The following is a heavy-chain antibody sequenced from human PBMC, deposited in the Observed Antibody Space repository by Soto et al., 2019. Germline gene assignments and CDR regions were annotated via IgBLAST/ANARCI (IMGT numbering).Heavy chain of an antibody. V-gene: IGHV1-69*12. J-gene: IGHJ5*02. CDR1: GGTFSSYA. D-gene: IGHD3-10*01. CDR2: IIPIFGTA. Sequence: QVQLVQSGAEVKKPGSSVKVSCKASGGTFSSYAISWVRQAPGQGLEWMGGIIPIFGTANYAQKFQGRVTITADESTSKAYMELSSLRSEATAVYSWARAESVNTYYYGSGSYFSAWGQGTLVTVSS. CDR3: ARAESVNTYYYGSGSYFSA.